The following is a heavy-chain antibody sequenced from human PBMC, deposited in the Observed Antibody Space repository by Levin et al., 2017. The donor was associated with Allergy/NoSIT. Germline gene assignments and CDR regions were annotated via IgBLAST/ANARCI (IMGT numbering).Heavy chain of an antibody. J-gene: IGHJ6*03. CDR3: ASTTVTTGPPEYYYYYYMDV. D-gene: IGHD4-11*01. V-gene: IGHV3-53*01. CDR1: GFTVSSNY. CDR2: IYSGGST. Sequence: GGSLRLSCAASGFTVSSNYMSWVRQAPGKGLEWVSVIYSGGSTYYADSVKGRFTISRDNSKNTLYLQMNSLRAEDTAVYYCASTTVTTGPPEYYYYYYMDVWGKGTTVTVSS.